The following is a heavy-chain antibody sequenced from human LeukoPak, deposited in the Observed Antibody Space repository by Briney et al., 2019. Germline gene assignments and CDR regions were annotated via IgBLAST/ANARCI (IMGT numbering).Heavy chain of an antibody. Sequence: PSETLSLTCTVSGGSIGSGTYYWGWIRQSPGKGLELIGNIYYRGSTYNNPSLKSRVTISVETSQNQFSLKLNSVTAADTAVYYCARDSYNSLWGQGTLVTVSS. CDR3: ARDSYNSL. J-gene: IGHJ4*02. CDR1: GGSIGSGTYY. D-gene: IGHD5-24*01. CDR2: IYYRGST. V-gene: IGHV4-39*07.